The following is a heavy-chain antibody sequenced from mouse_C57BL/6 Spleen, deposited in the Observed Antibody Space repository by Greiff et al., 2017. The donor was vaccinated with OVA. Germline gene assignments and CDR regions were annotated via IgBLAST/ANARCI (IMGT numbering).Heavy chain of an antibody. J-gene: IGHJ2*01. CDR2: IDPESGGT. CDR1: GYSFTDYD. V-gene: IGHV1-15*01. Sequence: QVQLQQSGAELVRPGASVTLSCKASGYSFTDYDMHWVKQSPVPGLEWIGAIDPESGGTAYNQKFKGKAILTADKSSSTAYMELRRLTTEETAVEYGTKRIITTGAAAEGVDYWGQGTTLTVSS. D-gene: IGHD1-2*01. CDR3: TKRIITTGAAAEGVDY.